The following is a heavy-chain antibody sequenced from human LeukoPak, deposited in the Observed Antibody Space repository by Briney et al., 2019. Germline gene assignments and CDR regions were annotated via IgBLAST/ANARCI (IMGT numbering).Heavy chain of an antibody. Sequence: GGSLRLSCAASGFTFSSYSMNWVRQAPGKGLEWVSSISSSSSYIYYADSVKGRFTISRDNAKNSLYLQMNSLRAEDTALYYCAEEIPALLWFGFMFDYWGQGTLVTVSS. CDR2: ISSSSSYI. D-gene: IGHD3-10*01. CDR3: AEEIPALLWFGFMFDY. J-gene: IGHJ4*02. CDR1: GFTFSSYS. V-gene: IGHV3-21*04.